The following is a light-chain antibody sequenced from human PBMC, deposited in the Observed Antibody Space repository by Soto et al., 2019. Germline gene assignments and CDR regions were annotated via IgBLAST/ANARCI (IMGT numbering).Light chain of an antibody. CDR2: EVS. CDR3: SSYAGRNNRGG. Sequence: QSVLTQPPSASGSPGQSVTISCTGTSTDVGGYNYISWYQHHPGKGPKLIIYEVSERPSGVPDRFSGSKSGNTASLTVSRLQDEDEADYYCSSYAGRNNRGGVGYGTKVTVL. V-gene: IGLV2-8*01. J-gene: IGLJ1*01. CDR1: STDVGGYNY.